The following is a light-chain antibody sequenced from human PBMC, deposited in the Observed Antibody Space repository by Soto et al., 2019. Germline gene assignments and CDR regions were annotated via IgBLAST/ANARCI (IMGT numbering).Light chain of an antibody. J-gene: IGLJ2*01. CDR2: LNSDGSH. CDR1: SGHSSYA. Sequence: QPVLTQSPSASASLGASVKLTCTLSSGHSSYAIAWHQQQPEKGPRYLMKLNSDGSHSKGDGIPDRFSGSSSGAERYLTISSLQSEDEADYYCQTRGTGVVFGGGPKLTVL. CDR3: QTRGTGVV. V-gene: IGLV4-69*01.